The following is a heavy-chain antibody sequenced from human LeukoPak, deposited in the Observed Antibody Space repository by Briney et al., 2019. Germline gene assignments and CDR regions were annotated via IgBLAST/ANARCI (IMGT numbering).Heavy chain of an antibody. Sequence: PSETLSLTCTVSGGSISSYYWSWIRQPAGKGLEWIGRIYTSGSTNYNPSLKSRVTMSVDTSKNQFSLKLCSVTAADTAVYYCARDDPPHYDFWSGYTALGYYYYGMDVWGQGTTVTVSS. CDR1: GGSISSYY. D-gene: IGHD3-3*01. CDR2: IYTSGST. V-gene: IGHV4-4*07. J-gene: IGHJ6*02. CDR3: ARDDPPHYDFWSGYTALGYYYYGMDV.